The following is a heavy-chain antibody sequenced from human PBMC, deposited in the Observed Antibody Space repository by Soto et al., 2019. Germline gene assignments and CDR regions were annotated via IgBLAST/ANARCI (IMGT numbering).Heavy chain of an antibody. V-gene: IGHV4-39*01. CDR3: ARRGWVGDFDY. CDR1: GGSISSSSYY. D-gene: IGHD3-16*01. Sequence: SETLSLTCTVSGGSISSSSYYWGWIRQPPGKGLVWIGSIYYSGSTYYNPSLKRRVTISVATSTNEFSQKLSFVTAADTAVYYCARRGWVGDFDYWGQGTLVTVSS. J-gene: IGHJ4*02. CDR2: IYYSGST.